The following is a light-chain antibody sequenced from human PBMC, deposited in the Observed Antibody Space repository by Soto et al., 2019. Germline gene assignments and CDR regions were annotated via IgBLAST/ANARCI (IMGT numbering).Light chain of an antibody. J-gene: IGLJ1*01. Sequence: QSALTQPASVSGSPGQSITISCTGTSSDVGGYNYVSWYQQHPGKAPKFMIYDVSNRPSGVSNRFSGSKSGNTASLTTSGLHAEYEADYYCGSYTTSNTRQIVFGTGTKVTVL. CDR2: DVS. CDR1: SSDVGGYNY. V-gene: IGLV2-14*01. CDR3: GSYTTSNTRQIV.